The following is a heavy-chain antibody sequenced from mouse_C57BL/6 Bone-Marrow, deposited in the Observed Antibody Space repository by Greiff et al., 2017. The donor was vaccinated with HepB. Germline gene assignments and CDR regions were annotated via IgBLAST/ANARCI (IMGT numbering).Heavy chain of an antibody. D-gene: IGHD4-1*01. CDR2: ISDGGSYT. V-gene: IGHV5-4*01. CDR3: AELGRDY. J-gene: IGHJ2*01. CDR1: GFTFSSYA. Sequence: QGVESGGGLVKPGGSLKLSCAASGFTFSSYAMSWVRQTPEKRLEWVATISDGGSYTYYPDNVKGRFTISRDNAKNNLYLQLSHLKSEDTAMYYCAELGRDYWGQGTTLTVSS.